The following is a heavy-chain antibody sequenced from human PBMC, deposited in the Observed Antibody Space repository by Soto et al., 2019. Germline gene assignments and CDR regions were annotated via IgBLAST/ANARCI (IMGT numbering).Heavy chain of an antibody. J-gene: IGHJ4*02. D-gene: IGHD2-15*01. CDR1: GGTFSSYA. CDR2: IIPIFGTA. CDR3: ARESRCCSGGPCYSLPGIDY. V-gene: IGHV1-69*12. Sequence: QVQLVQSGAEVKKPGSSVKVSCKASGGTFSSYAISWVRQAPGQGLEWMGGIIPIFGTANYAQKFQGRVTITAAESTXTXYXXLSTLGSAHTAAYYCARESRCCSGGPCYSLPGIDYWGQGTLVTVSS.